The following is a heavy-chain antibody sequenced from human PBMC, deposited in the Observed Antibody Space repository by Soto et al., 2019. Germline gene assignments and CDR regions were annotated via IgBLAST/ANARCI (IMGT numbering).Heavy chain of an antibody. D-gene: IGHD2-2*01. J-gene: IGHJ6*02. CDR2: IWYDGSEK. CDR3: ARGYCSSTTCIWLSYHYYGMDV. Sequence: QVQLVESGGGVVQPGRSLRLSCATSRFTFSNYGMHWVRQAPDKGLEWVALIWYDGSEKYYADSVKGRFTISRENSKNTLYLQMNSLRVEDTAVYYCARGYCSSTTCIWLSYHYYGMDVWGQGTTVTVSS. CDR1: RFTFSNYG. V-gene: IGHV3-33*01.